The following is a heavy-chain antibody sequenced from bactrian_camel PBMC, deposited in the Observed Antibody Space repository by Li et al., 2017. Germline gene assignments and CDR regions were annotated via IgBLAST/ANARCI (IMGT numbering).Heavy chain of an antibody. D-gene: IGHD7*01. CDR2: INRRGTI. CDR1: GSWYSNHF. CDR3: AAERCLWWTRDYILDVARYNI. Sequence: HVQLVESGGGSVQAGGSLTLSCVVSGSWYSNHFMGWFRQAPGKEREGVAVINRRGTIRYADFVTGRFTISKVNAEKTLYLQMNSLRPEDTAMYYCAAERCLWWTRDYILDVARYNIWGQGTQVTVS. J-gene: IGHJ4*01. V-gene: IGHV3S53*01.